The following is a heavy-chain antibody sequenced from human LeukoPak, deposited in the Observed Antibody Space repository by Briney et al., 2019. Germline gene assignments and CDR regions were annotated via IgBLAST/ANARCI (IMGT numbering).Heavy chain of an antibody. CDR3: AIVATTQLFDS. CDR2: INPNSGGT. V-gene: IGHV1-2*02. D-gene: IGHD5-12*01. J-gene: IGHJ4*02. Sequence: ASVKVSCMASGYTFTGYYLHWVRQAPGQGLEWMGWINPNSGGTNYAQKFQGRVTMTRDTSINTAYMELRRLRSDDTAVYYCAIVATTQLFDSWGQGTLVTVSS. CDR1: GYTFTGYY.